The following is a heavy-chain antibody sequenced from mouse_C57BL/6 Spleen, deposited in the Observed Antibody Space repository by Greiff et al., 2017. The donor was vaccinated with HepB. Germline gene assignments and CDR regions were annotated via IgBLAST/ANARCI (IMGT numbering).Heavy chain of an antibody. CDR3: ARNYYGSSSFAY. CDR2: IDPEDGET. J-gene: IGHJ3*01. D-gene: IGHD1-1*01. Sequence: EVNVVESGAELVKPGASVKLSCTASGFNIKDYYMHWVKQRTEQGLEWIGRIDPEDGETKYAPKFQGKATITADTSSNTAYLQLSSLTSEDTAVYYCARNYYGSSSFAYWGQGTLVTVSA. CDR1: GFNIKDYY. V-gene: IGHV14-2*01.